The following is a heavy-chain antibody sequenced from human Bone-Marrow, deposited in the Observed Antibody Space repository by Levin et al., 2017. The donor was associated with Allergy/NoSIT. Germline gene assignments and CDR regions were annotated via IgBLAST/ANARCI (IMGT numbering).Heavy chain of an antibody. CDR1: GYSFTKDW. J-gene: IGHJ4*02. D-gene: IGHD3-10*01. V-gene: IGHV5-51*01. CDR2: IYPGDSNT. CDR3: AKAIDNYYGSGSYPPYY. Sequence: AASVKVSCQSSGYSFTKDWIAWVRLMPGTGLEWIGIIYPGDSNTRYSPSFQGQVTISADKSISTVYLQWSSLKASDTAIYYCAKAIDNYYGSGSYPPYYWGQGTLVTVSS.